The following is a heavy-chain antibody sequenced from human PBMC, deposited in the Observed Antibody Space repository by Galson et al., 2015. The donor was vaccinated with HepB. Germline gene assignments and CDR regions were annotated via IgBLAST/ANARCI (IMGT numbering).Heavy chain of an antibody. Sequence: SLRLSCAASGFTFSSYGMHWVRQAPGKGLEWVAVIWYDGSNKYYADSVKGRFTISRDNSKNTLYLQMNSLRAEDTAVYYSARDALVVVARYGWFDPWGQGTLVTVSS. D-gene: IGHD2-15*01. CDR3: ARDALVVVARYGWFDP. V-gene: IGHV3-33*08. CDR1: GFTFSSYG. CDR2: IWYDGSNK. J-gene: IGHJ5*02.